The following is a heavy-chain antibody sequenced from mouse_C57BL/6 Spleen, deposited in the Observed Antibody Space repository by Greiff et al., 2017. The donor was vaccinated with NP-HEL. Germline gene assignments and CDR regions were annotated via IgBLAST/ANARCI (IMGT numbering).Heavy chain of an antibody. V-gene: IGHV1-42*01. CDR1: GYSFTGYY. CDR2: INPSTGGT. CDR3: AFYGSRCYFDF. Sequence: VQLQQSGPELVKPGASVKISCKASGYSFTGYYMNWVKQSHEQSLEWIGEINPSTGGTTYNQKFKAKATLTVAKSSSTAYMQLNSLTSEDSAVYCCAFYGSRCYFDFWGQGTTLTVSS. J-gene: IGHJ2*01. D-gene: IGHD1-1*01.